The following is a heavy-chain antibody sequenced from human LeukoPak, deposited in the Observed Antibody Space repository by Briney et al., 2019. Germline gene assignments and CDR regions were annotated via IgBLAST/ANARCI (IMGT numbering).Heavy chain of an antibody. J-gene: IGHJ6*03. D-gene: IGHD2-15*01. CDR1: GFTFDNYA. CDR3: AKNGDRGAYCTGGTCYPYFYYYMDV. CDR2: ISGSGDST. Sequence: GGFLRLSCAASGFTFDNYAMNWVRQAPGKGLEWVSAISGSGDSTYYADSVKGRFTISRDNSKNTLYLHMNSLRAEDTAIYYCAKNGDRGAYCTGGTCYPYFYYYMDVWGKGTTVTI. V-gene: IGHV3-23*01.